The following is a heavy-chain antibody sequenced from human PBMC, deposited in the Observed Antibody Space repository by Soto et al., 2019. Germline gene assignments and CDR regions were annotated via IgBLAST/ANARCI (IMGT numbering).Heavy chain of an antibody. CDR3: AREAISGSGSEFDY. V-gene: IGHV1-69*02. J-gene: IGHJ4*02. CDR2: IIPILGIA. D-gene: IGHD3-10*01. Sequence: QVQLVQSGAEVKKPGSSVKVSCKASGGTFSSYTISWVRQAPGQGLEWRGRIIPILGIANYAQKFQGRGTINADKSPSTAYMELSSLRAEDTAVYYCAREAISGSGSEFDYWGQGTLVTVSS. CDR1: GGTFSSYT.